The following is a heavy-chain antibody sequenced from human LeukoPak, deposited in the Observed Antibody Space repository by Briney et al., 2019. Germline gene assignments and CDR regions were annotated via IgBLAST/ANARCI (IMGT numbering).Heavy chain of an antibody. Sequence: QSGGSLRLSCAASGFTFSNYWMHWVRQAPGKGLEWVSRINPDGSSSNYADSVKGRFTMSRDNAKSVVYLQMDGLRAEDTAVFSCVRQAVSGDSGIAYWGRGVLVTVSS. V-gene: IGHV3-74*01. CDR2: INPDGSSS. CDR1: GFTFSNYW. D-gene: IGHD4-17*01. J-gene: IGHJ4*02. CDR3: VRQAVSGDSGIAY.